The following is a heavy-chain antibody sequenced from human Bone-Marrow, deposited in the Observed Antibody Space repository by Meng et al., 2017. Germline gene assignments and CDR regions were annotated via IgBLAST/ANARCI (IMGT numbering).Heavy chain of an antibody. Sequence: GESLKISCAASGFTFSDYYMSWTRQAPGKGLEWVSYISSSGSTIYYADSVKGRFTISRDNAKNSLYLQMNSLRAEDTAVYYCATLPEYYDILTGYPQQRRVNWFDPWGQGTLVTVSS. V-gene: IGHV3-11*01. J-gene: IGHJ5*02. D-gene: IGHD3-9*01. CDR2: ISSSGSTI. CDR1: GFTFSDYY. CDR3: ATLPEYYDILTGYPQQRRVNWFDP.